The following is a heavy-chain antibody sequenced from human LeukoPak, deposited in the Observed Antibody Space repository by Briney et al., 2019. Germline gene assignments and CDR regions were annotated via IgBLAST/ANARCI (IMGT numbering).Heavy chain of an antibody. CDR1: GGSISSGGYY. V-gene: IGHV4-61*08. CDR3: ARGPRFGELLWHWFDP. J-gene: IGHJ5*02. Sequence: SETLSLTCAVSGGSISSGGYYWSWIRQPPGKGLEWIGYIYYSGSTNYNPSLKSRVTISVDTSKNQFSLKLSSVTAADTAVYYCARGPRFGELLWHWFDPWGQGTLVTVSS. CDR2: IYYSGST. D-gene: IGHD3-10*01.